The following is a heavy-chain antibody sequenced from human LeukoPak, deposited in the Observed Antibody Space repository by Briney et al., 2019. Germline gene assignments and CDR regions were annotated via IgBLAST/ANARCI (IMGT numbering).Heavy chain of an antibody. J-gene: IGHJ1*01. V-gene: IGHV4-34*01. CDR3: ARGPYYYDSSGYD. D-gene: IGHD3-22*01. Sequence: KPSETLSLTCAVYGGSFSGYYWSWIRQPPGKGLEWIGEINHSGSTNYNPSLKSRVTISVDTSKNQFSLKLSSVTAADTAVYYCARGPYYYDSSGYDWGQGTLVTVSS. CDR1: GGSFSGYY. CDR2: INHSGST.